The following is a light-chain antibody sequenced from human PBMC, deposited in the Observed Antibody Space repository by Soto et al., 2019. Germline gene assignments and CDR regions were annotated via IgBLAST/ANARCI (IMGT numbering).Light chain of an antibody. CDR3: QQYNKWPPFT. CDR2: NAF. V-gene: IGKV3-15*01. J-gene: IGKJ2*01. Sequence: EIEMTQSPATLPASPGERATLSCRASQSVSTNLAWYQKKPGQAPRLLIYNAFTRATGIAARFSGSGSGTDFTLTISSLQSEDFAVYYCQQYNKWPPFTFGQGTMLEI. CDR1: QSVSTN.